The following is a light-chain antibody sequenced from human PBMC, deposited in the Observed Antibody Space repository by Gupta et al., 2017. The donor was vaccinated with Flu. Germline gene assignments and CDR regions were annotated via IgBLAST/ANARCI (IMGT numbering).Light chain of an antibody. CDR2: SSN. CDR1: SSNIGSNT. V-gene: IGLV1-44*01. Sequence: QSVLTQPPSASGTPGQRVTISCSGSSSNIGSNTVNWYQQLPGTAPKLLIYSSNQRPSGVPDRFSDSKSGTSASLAISGLQSEDEADYYCAAWDDSLNGPVFGGGTKLTVL. CDR3: AAWDDSLNGPV. J-gene: IGLJ3*02.